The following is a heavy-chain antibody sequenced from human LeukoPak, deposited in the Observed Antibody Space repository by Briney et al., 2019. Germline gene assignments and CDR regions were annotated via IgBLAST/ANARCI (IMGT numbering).Heavy chain of an antibody. D-gene: IGHD3-10*01. CDR3: ARGRTNYYGSGSSCFDY. Sequence: GASVKVSCKASGYTFTSYYMHWVRQAPGQGLEWMGIINPSGGSTSYAQKFQGRVTMTRDMSTSTVYMELSSLRSEDTAVYYCARGRTNYYGSGSSCFDYWGQGTLVTVSS. CDR1: GYTFTSYY. J-gene: IGHJ4*02. CDR2: INPSGGST. V-gene: IGHV1-46*01.